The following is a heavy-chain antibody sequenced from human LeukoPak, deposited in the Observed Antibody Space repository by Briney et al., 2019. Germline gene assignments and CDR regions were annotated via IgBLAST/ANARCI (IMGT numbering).Heavy chain of an antibody. V-gene: IGHV3-23*01. J-gene: IGHJ4*02. CDR1: GFTFSSYA. CDR2: ISGSGGST. CDR3: AKDRAVPSAGMFDY. D-gene: IGHD6-19*01. Sequence: GRSLRLSCADSGFTFSSYAMSWVRQAPGKGLEWVSAISGSGGSTYYADSVKGRFTISRDNSKNTLYLQMNSLRAEDTAVYYCAKDRAVPSAGMFDYWGQGTLVTVSS.